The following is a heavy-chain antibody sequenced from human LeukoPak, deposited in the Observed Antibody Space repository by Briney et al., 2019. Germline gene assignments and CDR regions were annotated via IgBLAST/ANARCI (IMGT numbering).Heavy chain of an antibody. J-gene: IGHJ6*03. CDR1: GFTFSSYW. CDR2: IKQDGSEK. CDR3: ARDRGRGYSYGYGLNYYSYMDV. D-gene: IGHD5-18*01. Sequence: GGSLRLSCAASGFTFSSYWMSWVRQAPGKGLEWVANIKQDGSEKYYVDSVKGRFTISRDNAKNSLYLQMNSLRAEDTAVYYCARDRGRGYSYGYGLNYYSYMDVWGKGTTVTVSS. V-gene: IGHV3-7*01.